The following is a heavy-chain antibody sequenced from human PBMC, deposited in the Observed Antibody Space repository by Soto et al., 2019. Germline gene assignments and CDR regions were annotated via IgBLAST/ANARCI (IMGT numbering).Heavy chain of an antibody. J-gene: IGHJ5*02. CDR1: GGSFSGYY. CDR3: ARYSSSWYRGNWFDP. Sequence: SETLSLTCAVYGGSFSGYYWSWIRQPPGKGLEWIGEINHSGSTNYNPSLKSRVTISVDTSKNQFSLKLSSVTAADTAVYYCARYSSSWYRGNWFDPWGQGTLVTVSS. V-gene: IGHV4-34*01. CDR2: INHSGST. D-gene: IGHD6-13*01.